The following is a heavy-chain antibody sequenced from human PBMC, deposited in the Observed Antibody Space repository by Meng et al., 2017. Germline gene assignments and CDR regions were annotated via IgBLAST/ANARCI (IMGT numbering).Heavy chain of an antibody. CDR2: ISYDGSNK. V-gene: IGHV3-30*05. CDR3: AREPGYSGSWTDIDD. Sequence: GGSLRLSCAASGFTFDDYGMSWVRQAPGKGLEWVAVISYDGSNKFYADSVKGRFTISRDNSKNTLYLQMNSLRGEDTAVYHCAREPGYSGSWTDIDDWGQGTLVTVSS. D-gene: IGHD6-13*01. J-gene: IGHJ4*02. CDR1: GFTFDDYG.